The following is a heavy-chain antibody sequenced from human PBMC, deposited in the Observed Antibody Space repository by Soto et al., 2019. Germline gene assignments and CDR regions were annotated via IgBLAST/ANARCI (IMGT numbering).Heavy chain of an antibody. V-gene: IGHV3-30-3*01. Sequence: GGSLRLSCAASGFTFSSYAIHWVRQAPGKGLEWVALISYDGSNKYYADSVKGRFTISRDNSKNTLYLQMNSLRAEDTAVYYCARDKRDLRFLEWSYYFDYWGQGTLVTVSS. CDR1: GFTFSSYA. J-gene: IGHJ4*02. CDR3: ARDKRDLRFLEWSYYFDY. CDR2: ISYDGSNK. D-gene: IGHD3-3*01.